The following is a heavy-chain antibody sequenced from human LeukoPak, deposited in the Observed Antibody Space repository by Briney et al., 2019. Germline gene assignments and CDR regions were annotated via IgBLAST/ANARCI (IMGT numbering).Heavy chain of an antibody. Sequence: PGGSLRLSCAASGFTFSSYEMNWVRQAPGKGLEWVSYISSTGSTIYYADSVKGRFTISRDNAKNSLYLQMNSLRAEDTAVYYCARTAYSGYDFDYWGQGTRSPSPQ. J-gene: IGHJ4*02. V-gene: IGHV3-48*03. CDR3: ARTAYSGYDFDY. CDR1: GFTFSSYE. CDR2: ISSTGSTI. D-gene: IGHD5-12*01.